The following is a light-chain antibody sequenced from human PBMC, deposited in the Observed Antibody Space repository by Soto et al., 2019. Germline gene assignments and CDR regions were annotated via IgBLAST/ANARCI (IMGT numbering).Light chain of an antibody. Sequence: QSALTQHASVSGSPGQSITISCTGTSSDVGGYNYVSWYQQHPGKAPKLMIYDVSNRPSGVSNRFSGSKSGNTASLTISGLQSEDEADYYCSSYTSSSTVFGTGTKLTVL. CDR3: SSYTSSSTV. V-gene: IGLV2-14*01. CDR1: SSDVGGYNY. CDR2: DVS. J-gene: IGLJ1*01.